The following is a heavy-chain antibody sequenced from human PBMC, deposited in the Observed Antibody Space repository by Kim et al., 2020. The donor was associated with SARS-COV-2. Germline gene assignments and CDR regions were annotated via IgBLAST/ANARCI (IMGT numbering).Heavy chain of an antibody. Sequence: GGSLRLSCAASGFTFSSYALSWVRQAPGKGLEWVSVISASGGSTLYADSVKGRFTISRDNSKNTLYLQMNSLRAEDKAIYYCAKMGYRSSWNRDAFEIWGQGTMVTVSS. D-gene: IGHD6-13*01. CDR2: ISASGGST. J-gene: IGHJ3*02. V-gene: IGHV3-23*01. CDR1: GFTFSSYA. CDR3: AKMGYRSSWNRDAFEI.